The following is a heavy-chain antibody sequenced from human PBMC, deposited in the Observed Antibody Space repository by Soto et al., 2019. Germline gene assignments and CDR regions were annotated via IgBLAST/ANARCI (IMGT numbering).Heavy chain of an antibody. CDR2: ISSRSDI. CDR1: GFPFSTYS. V-gene: IGHV3-21*01. Sequence: GGSLRLSCVVSGFPFSTYSINWVRQSPGKGLEWVSSISSRSDIYYADSVKGRFTISRDNAKNSVSLQMNSLRAEDTAVYYCAREYTAWPVAYGLDVWGQGTEVTV. J-gene: IGHJ6*02. CDR3: AREYTAWPVAYGLDV. D-gene: IGHD2-2*02.